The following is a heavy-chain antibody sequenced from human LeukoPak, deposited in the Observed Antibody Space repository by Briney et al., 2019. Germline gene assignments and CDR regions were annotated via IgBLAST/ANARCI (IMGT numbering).Heavy chain of an antibody. CDR1: GGTFSSYA. V-gene: IGHV1-69*13. CDR3: ARALLWFGELNNWFDP. D-gene: IGHD3-10*01. Sequence: SVKVSCKASGGTFSSYAISWVRQAPGQGLEWMGGIIPIFGTANYAQKFQGRVTITADESTSTAYMELSSLRSEDTAVYYCARALLWFGELNNWFDPWGQGTLVTVSS. CDR2: IIPIFGTA. J-gene: IGHJ5*02.